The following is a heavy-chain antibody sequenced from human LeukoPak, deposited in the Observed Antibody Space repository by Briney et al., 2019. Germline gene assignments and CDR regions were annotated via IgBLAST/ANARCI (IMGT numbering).Heavy chain of an antibody. CDR1: GWSFNDYY. Sequence: PSETLSLTCAVYGWSFNDYYWNWIRQPPGKGLEWMCEINARGDTNYNPSLKSRVTISVDTSKTRFSLSLTSMIPADTALYYCARGQVPAARGYNWFDPWGQGTLVTVSS. D-gene: IGHD2-2*01. J-gene: IGHJ5*02. CDR2: INARGDT. CDR3: ARGQVPAARGYNWFDP. V-gene: IGHV4-34*01.